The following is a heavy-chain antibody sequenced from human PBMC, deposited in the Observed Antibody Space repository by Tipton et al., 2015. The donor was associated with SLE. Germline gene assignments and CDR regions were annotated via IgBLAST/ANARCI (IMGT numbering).Heavy chain of an antibody. CDR1: GGSISSSSYY. V-gene: IGHV4-39*07. D-gene: IGHD1-26*01. CDR2: IYYSGST. CDR3: ASPVGARAY. Sequence: TLSLTCTVSGGSISSSSYYWGWIRRPPGKGLEWIGSIYYSGSTYYTPSLKSRVTISVDTSKNQFSLKLSSVTAADTAVYYCASPVGARAYWGQGTLVTVSS. J-gene: IGHJ4*02.